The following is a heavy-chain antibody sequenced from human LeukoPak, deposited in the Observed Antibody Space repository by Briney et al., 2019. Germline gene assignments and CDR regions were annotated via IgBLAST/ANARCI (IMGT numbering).Heavy chain of an antibody. D-gene: IGHD3-10*01. CDR2: INHSGST. V-gene: IGHV4-34*01. CDR3: ARTRYYYNSRSYGAPYYFDY. CDR1: GGSISSYY. Sequence: SETLSLTCTVSGGSISSYYWSWIRQPPGKGLEWIGEINHSGSTNYNPSLKSRVTISVDTSKNQFSLKLSSVTAADTAVYYCARTRYYYNSRSYGAPYYFDYWGQGTLVTVSS. J-gene: IGHJ4*02.